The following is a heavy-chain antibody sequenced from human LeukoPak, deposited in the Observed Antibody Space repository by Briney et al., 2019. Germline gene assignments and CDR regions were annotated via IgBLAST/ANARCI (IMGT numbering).Heavy chain of an antibody. J-gene: IGHJ6*03. V-gene: IGHV3-30*02. CDR3: AKDVKRAYYMDA. CDR1: GFTFSSYG. CDR2: IRYDGSNK. D-gene: IGHD2/OR15-2a*01. Sequence: GRSLRLSCAASGFTFSSYGMHWVRQAPGKGLEWVAFIRYDGSNKYYADSVKGRFTISRDNSKNTLYLQMNSLRAEDTAVYYCAKDVKRAYYMDAWGKGTTVTVSS.